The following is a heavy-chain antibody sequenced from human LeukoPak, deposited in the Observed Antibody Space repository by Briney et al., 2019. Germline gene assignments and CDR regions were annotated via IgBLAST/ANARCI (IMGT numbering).Heavy chain of an antibody. CDR1: GFTFSSYG. J-gene: IGHJ4*02. CDR3: AKAGLTTVTTRHFDY. D-gene: IGHD4-17*01. CDR2: ISYDGSNK. V-gene: IGHV3-30*18. Sequence: GGSLRLSCAASGFTFSSYGMRWVRQAPGKGLEWVAVISYDGSNKYYADSVKGRFTISRDNSKNTLYLQMNSLRAEDTAVYYCAKAGLTTVTTRHFDYWGQGTLVTVSS.